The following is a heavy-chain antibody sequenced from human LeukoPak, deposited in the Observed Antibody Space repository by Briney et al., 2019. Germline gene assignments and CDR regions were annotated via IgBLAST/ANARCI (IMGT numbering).Heavy chain of an antibody. J-gene: IGHJ6*03. CDR1: GGTVSNYA. CDR2: IIPIFGTG. D-gene: IGHD6-19*01. CDR3: ARGPSHIAVTSYYYYYYMDL. Sequence: GASVKVSCKASGGTVSNYAISWVRQAPGQGLEWMGGIIPIFGTGNYAQTFQGRVTITADESTSTAYMELSSLRSEDTGMYYCARGPSHIAVTSYYYYYYMDLWGKGTTVTVSS. V-gene: IGHV1-69*13.